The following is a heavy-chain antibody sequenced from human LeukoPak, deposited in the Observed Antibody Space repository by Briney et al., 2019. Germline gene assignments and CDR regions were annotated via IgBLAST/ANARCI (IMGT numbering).Heavy chain of an antibody. D-gene: IGHD6-13*01. Sequence: GGSLRLSCAASEFPFSSYSMTWVRQAPGKGLEWVANIKPDGTTKFYVDSVKGRFTISRDNALNSLYLRMNSLRAEDTAIYYCARSIPYGTTWYGRSDYWGQGTLVTVSS. J-gene: IGHJ4*02. CDR2: IKPDGTTK. V-gene: IGHV3-7*03. CDR1: EFPFSSYS. CDR3: ARSIPYGTTWYGRSDY.